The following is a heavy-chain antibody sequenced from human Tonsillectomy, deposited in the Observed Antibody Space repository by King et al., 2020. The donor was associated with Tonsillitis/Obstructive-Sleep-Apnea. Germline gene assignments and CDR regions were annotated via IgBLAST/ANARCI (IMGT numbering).Heavy chain of an antibody. CDR1: GGSISSYF. Sequence: VQLQESGPGLVKPSETLSLTCTVSGGSISSYFWSWIRQPPGKGLEWIGFISYSGRTNYNPSLKSRVTISVDTSKNQFSLKLSSVTAADTAVYYCARDKGGGERYFDLWGRGTLVTVSS. CDR3: ARDKGGGERYFDL. V-gene: IGHV4-59*01. D-gene: IGHD2-15*01. J-gene: IGHJ2*01. CDR2: ISYSGRT.